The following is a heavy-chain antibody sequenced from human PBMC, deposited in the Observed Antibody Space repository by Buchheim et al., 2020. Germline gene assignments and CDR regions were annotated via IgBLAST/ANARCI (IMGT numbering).Heavy chain of an antibody. D-gene: IGHD2-15*01. Sequence: QVQLQESGPGLVKPSQTLSLTCTVSGGSISSGDYYWSWIRQPPGKGLEWIGYIYYSGSTYYNPSLKSRVTISVDTAKNQFSLKLSSVTAADTAVYYCAREGYCSGGSCLDIYRSFDYWGQGTL. V-gene: IGHV4-30-4*01. CDR2: IYYSGST. CDR3: AREGYCSGGSCLDIYRSFDY. CDR1: GGSISSGDYY. J-gene: IGHJ4*02.